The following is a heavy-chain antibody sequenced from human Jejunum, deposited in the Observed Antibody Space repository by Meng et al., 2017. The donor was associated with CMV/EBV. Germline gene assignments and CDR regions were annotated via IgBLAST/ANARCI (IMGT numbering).Heavy chain of an antibody. J-gene: IGHJ4*02. D-gene: IGHD3-10*01. V-gene: IGHV3-23*01. Sequence: EVHLLESGGGLVQPVXSLRFSCAASGFTFSSYDMSWVRQAPGKGLEWVSAISSSADDTYYADSVKGRFTISRDNSKNTLYVQMNSLRVEDTAVYYCANIPMVSTGSYYFDYWGQGTLVTVSS. CDR1: GFTFSSYD. CDR3: ANIPMVSTGSYYFDY. CDR2: ISSSADDT.